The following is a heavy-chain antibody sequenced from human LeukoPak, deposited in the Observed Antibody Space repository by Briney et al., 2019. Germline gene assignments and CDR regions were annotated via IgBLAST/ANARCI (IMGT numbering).Heavy chain of an antibody. V-gene: IGHV3-23*01. CDR2: ISGSGGST. CDR1: GFSFSNYW. J-gene: IGHJ4*02. Sequence: GGSLRLSCAASGFSFSNYWMHWVRQAPGKGLEWVSAISGSGGSTYYADSVKGRFTISRDNSKNTLYLQMNSLRAEDTAVYYCAKETIEWLTHFDYWGQGTLVTVSS. D-gene: IGHD6-19*01. CDR3: AKETIEWLTHFDY.